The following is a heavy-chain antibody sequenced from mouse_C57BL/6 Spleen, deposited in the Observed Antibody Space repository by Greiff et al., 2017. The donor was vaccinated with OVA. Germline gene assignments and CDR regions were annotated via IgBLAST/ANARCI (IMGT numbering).Heavy chain of an antibody. V-gene: IGHV1-64*01. Sequence: QVQLQQPGAELVKPGASVKLSCKASGYTLTSYWMHWVKQRPGQGLEWIGMIHPNSGSTNYNEKFKSKATLTVDKSSSTAYMQLSSLTSEDSAVYYCARKGTGTFDYWGQGTTLTVSS. J-gene: IGHJ2*01. D-gene: IGHD4-1*01. CDR1: GYTLTSYW. CDR3: ARKGTGTFDY. CDR2: IHPNSGST.